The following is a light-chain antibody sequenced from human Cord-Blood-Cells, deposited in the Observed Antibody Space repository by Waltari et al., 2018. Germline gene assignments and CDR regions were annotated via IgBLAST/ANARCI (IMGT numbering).Light chain of an antibody. CDR2: DAS. J-gene: IGKJ4*01. CDR1: QSVSSY. Sequence: EIVLTKTPVPLSLSPEEQATLSCRASQSVSSYLAWYQQKPGQAPRLLIYDASNRATGIPARFSGSGSGTDFTLTISSLEPEDFAVYYCQQRSNWLTFGGGTKVEIK. V-gene: IGKV3-11*01. CDR3: QQRSNWLT.